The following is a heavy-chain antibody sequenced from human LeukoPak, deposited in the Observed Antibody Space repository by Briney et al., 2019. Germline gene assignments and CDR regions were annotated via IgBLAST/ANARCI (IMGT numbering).Heavy chain of an antibody. J-gene: IGHJ6*03. CDR2: ISSSSSYI. D-gene: IGHD2-15*01. Sequence: GGSLRLSCAASGFTFSSYSMNWVRQAPGKGLEWVSSISSSSSYIYYADSVKGRFTISRDNAKNSLYLQMNSLRAEDTAVYYCARRPPRYCSGGSCYAFYYYYMDVWGKGTTVTVSS. V-gene: IGHV3-21*01. CDR3: ARRPPRYCSGGSCYAFYYYYMDV. CDR1: GFTFSSYS.